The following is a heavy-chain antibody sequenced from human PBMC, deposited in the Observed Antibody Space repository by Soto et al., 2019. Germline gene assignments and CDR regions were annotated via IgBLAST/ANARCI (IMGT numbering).Heavy chain of an antibody. CDR3: ARDRGKTFDY. J-gene: IGHJ4*02. Sequence: SETLSLTCTVSGGSISSYYWSWIRQPPGKGLEWIGYIYYRGRTNYNPSLKSRVTISVDTSKNQFSLKLSSVTAADTAVYYCARDRGKTFDYWGQGTLVTVSS. CDR2: IYYRGRT. CDR1: GGSISSYY. V-gene: IGHV4-59*01.